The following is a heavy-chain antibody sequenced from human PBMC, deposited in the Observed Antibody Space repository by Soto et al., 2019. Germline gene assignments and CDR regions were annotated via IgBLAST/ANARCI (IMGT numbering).Heavy chain of an antibody. J-gene: IGHJ3*02. V-gene: IGHV1-8*01. CDR2: MNPNSGNT. Sequence: ASVKVSCKASGYTFTSYDINWVRQATGQGLEWMGWMNPNSGNTGYAQKFQGRVTMTRNTSISTAYMELSSLSSEDTAVYYFARPDTIVVVPAAMRPDDAFDIWGQGTMVTVSS. CDR1: GYTFTSYD. CDR3: ARPDTIVVVPAAMRPDDAFDI. D-gene: IGHD2-2*01.